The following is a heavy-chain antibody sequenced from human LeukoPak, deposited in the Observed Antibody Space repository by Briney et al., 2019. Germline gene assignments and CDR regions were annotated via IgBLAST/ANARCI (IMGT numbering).Heavy chain of an antibody. Sequence: GASVKVSCKASGYTFTGYFIHWMRQVPGQGLEWMGWINPDSGGTNYAQKFQGRVTMTRDTSISTAYMELSRLRSDDTAVYYCARPSRESGAFDIWGQGTMVTVSS. CDR1: GYTFTGYF. V-gene: IGHV1-2*02. D-gene: IGHD3-10*01. J-gene: IGHJ3*02. CDR2: INPDSGGT. CDR3: ARPSRESGAFDI.